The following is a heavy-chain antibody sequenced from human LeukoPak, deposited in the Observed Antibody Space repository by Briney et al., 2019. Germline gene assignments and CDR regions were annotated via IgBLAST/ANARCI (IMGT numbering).Heavy chain of an antibody. CDR3: ARDLPSSIAAH. J-gene: IGHJ4*02. D-gene: IGHD6-6*01. CDR2: IYYSGST. CDR1: GGSISSYY. Sequence: SETLSLTCTVSGGSISSYYWSWIRQPAGKGLAGIGHIYYSGSTNYNPSLKSRVTISVDPSKNHFSLKLSAVTAADTAVYYCARDLPSSIAAHWGQGTLVTVSS. V-gene: IGHV4-59*01.